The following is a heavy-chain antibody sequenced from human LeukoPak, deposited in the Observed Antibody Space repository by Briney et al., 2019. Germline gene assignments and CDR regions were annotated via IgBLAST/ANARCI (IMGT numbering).Heavy chain of an antibody. D-gene: IGHD2-21*02. J-gene: IGHJ4*02. Sequence: GGSLRLSCAASGFTFSSYGMHWVRQAPGKGLEWVAVISYDGSNKYYADSVKGRFTISRDNSKNTLYLQMNSLRAEDTAVYYCAKDVCGGGCYCFDYWGQGTLVTVSS. V-gene: IGHV3-30*18. CDR2: ISYDGSNK. CDR3: AKDVCGGGCYCFDY. CDR1: GFTFSSYG.